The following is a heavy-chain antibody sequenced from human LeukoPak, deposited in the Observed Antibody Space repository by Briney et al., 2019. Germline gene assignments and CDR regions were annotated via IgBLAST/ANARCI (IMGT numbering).Heavy chain of an antibody. CDR2: IYYSGST. CDR1: GGSISSYY. Sequence: PSETLSLTCTVSGGSISSYYWSWIRQPPGKGLEWIGYIYYSGSTNYNPSLKSRVTISVDTSKNQFSLKLNSLTAADTAVYYCARQVATKGEWAFDVWGQGTVVTVSS. V-gene: IGHV4-59*08. CDR3: ARQVATKGEWAFDV. J-gene: IGHJ3*01. D-gene: IGHD5-12*01.